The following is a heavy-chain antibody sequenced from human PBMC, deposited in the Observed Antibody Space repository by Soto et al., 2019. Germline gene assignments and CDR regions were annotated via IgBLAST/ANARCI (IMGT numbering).Heavy chain of an antibody. CDR1: GGSFSGYY. J-gene: IGHJ2*01. CDR2: LNIAGTI. V-gene: IGHV4-4*07. CDR3: ARDRGEYTSSWFWYFSH. D-gene: IGHD6-13*01. Sequence: SETLSLTCAVYGGSFSGYYWNWVRQPAGKGPEWVGRLNIAGTINYNPSLKSRITMSMDTSRNQISLHLRSVTAADTAIYYCARDRGEYTSSWFWYFSHWGHGTLVTVSS.